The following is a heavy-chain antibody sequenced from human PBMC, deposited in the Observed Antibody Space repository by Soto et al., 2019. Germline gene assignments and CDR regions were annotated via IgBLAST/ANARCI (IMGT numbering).Heavy chain of an antibody. CDR3: TRARYDSSGYTDY. D-gene: IGHD3-22*01. V-gene: IGHV3-49*05. CDR2: IRSKAYGGTT. J-gene: IGHJ4*02. CDR1: GFTFGDYA. Sequence: NPGGSLRLSCTAYGFTFGDYAMSWFRQAPGKGLEWVGFIRSKAYGGTTEYAASVKGRFTISRDDSKSIAYLQMNSLKTEDTAVYYCTRARYDSSGYTDYWGQGTLVTVSS.